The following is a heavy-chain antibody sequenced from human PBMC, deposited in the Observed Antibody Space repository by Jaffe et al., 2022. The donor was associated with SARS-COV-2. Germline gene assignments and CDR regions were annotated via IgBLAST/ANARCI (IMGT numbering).Heavy chain of an antibody. CDR2: IYTSGST. Sequence: QVQLQESGPGLVKPSQTLSLTCTVSGGSISSGSYYWSWIRQPAGKGLEWIGRIYTSGSTNYNPSLKSRVTISVDTSKNQFSLKLSSVTAADTAVYYCARDLVGATGRRYYGMDVWGQGTTVTVSS. CDR3: ARDLVGATGRRYYGMDV. J-gene: IGHJ6*02. CDR1: GGSISSGSYY. V-gene: IGHV4-61*02. D-gene: IGHD1-26*01.